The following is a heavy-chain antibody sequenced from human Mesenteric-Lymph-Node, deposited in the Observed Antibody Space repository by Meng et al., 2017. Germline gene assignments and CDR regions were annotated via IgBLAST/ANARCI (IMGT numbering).Heavy chain of an antibody. V-gene: IGHV3-48*04. D-gene: IGHD4-17*01. CDR2: ISSSGSTI. Sequence: GESLKISCGASGFTFSSYAMSWVRQAPGKGLEWVSYISSSGSTIYYADSVKGRFTISRDNAKNSLYLQMNSLRAEDTALYYCAKVATVTTWSGWDYWGQGTLVTVSS. J-gene: IGHJ4*02. CDR3: AKVATVTTWSGWDY. CDR1: GFTFSSYA.